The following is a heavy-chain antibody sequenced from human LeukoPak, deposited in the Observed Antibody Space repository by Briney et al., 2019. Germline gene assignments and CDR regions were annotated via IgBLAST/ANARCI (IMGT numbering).Heavy chain of an antibody. CDR1: GGTFSSYA. CDR3: ARETPGDFRAFDI. J-gene: IGHJ3*02. V-gene: IGHV1-69*13. Sequence: GASVKVSCKAPGGTFSSYAISWVRQAPGQGLEWMGGIIPIFGTANYAQKFQGRVTITADESTSTAYMELSSLRSEDTAVYYCARETPGDFRAFDIWGQGTMVTVSS. D-gene: IGHD7-27*01. CDR2: IIPIFGTA.